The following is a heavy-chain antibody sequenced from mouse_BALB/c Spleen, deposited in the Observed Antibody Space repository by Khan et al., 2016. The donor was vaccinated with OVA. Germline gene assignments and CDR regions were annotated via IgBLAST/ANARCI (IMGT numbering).Heavy chain of an antibody. Sequence: QIQLVQSGPELVKPGALVKISCKASGYTFTAYDINWVKQRPGQGLEWIGWIYPGDGSTKYNENFKGKATLTADSSSNTAYMQLSSLTSEKSAVYFCAREGLRGVGMDYWGQGTSVSVSS. CDR1: GYTFTAYD. J-gene: IGHJ4*01. D-gene: IGHD2-4*01. CDR3: AREGLRGVGMDY. CDR2: IYPGDGST. V-gene: IGHV1S56*01.